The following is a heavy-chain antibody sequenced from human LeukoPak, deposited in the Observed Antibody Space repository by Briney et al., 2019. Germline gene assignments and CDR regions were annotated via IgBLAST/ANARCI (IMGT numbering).Heavy chain of an antibody. CDR3: ARGGKDDSSGYFDY. D-gene: IGHD3-22*01. CDR2: INHSGST. J-gene: IGHJ4*02. V-gene: IGHV4-34*01. Sequence: AAETLSLTCAVYGGSFSVYYWSWTRQPPGKGLECIGEINHSGSTNYNPSLKSRVTISVDTSKNQFSLKLSSVTAADTAVYYCARGGKDDSSGYFDYWGQGTLVTVSS. CDR1: GGSFSVYY.